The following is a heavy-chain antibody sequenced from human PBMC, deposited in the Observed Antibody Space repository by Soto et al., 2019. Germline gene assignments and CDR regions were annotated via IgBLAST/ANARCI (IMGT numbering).Heavy chain of an antibody. Sequence: PGGSLRLSCVASGFTLSSYWMHRVRRAPGKGLVWVSRIKSDGSVTNYADSVKGRFTISRDNAKNTLYLQMNSLRAEDTAVYYCTRGAPGYYGLCDLWGQGTLVTVSS. D-gene: IGHD3-10*01. J-gene: IGHJ5*02. CDR2: IKSDGSVT. V-gene: IGHV3-74*01. CDR1: GFTLSSYW. CDR3: TRGAPGYYGLCDL.